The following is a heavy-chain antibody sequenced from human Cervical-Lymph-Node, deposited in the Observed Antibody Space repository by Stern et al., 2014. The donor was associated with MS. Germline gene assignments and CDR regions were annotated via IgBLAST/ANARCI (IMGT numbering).Heavy chain of an antibody. CDR2: ISYHGNDK. CDR3: FAFGYF. Sequence: DQLVESGGGVVHPGKSLRLSCVISGFNFNNSALNWVRQAPGKGLEWVAAISYHGNDKYYADSVKGRFTIARDNSNNTLYLQMNSLRVEDTALYYCFAFGYFWGQGTLVTVSS. V-gene: IGHV3-30-3*01. CDR1: GFNFNNSA. D-gene: IGHD2-21*01. J-gene: IGHJ4*02.